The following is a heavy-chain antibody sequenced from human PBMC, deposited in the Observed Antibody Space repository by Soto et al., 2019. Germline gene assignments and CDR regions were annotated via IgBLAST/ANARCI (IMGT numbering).Heavy chain of an antibody. CDR2: IYYSGST. CDR1: GGSISSGGYY. CDR3: AREWWSGSLIGGSL. V-gene: IGHV4-31*03. J-gene: IGHJ4*02. D-gene: IGHD3-3*01. Sequence: PSETLSLTCTVSGGSISSGGYYWSWIRQHPGKGLEWIGYIYYSGSTYYNPSLKSRVTISVDTSKNQFSLKLSFVTAADTAVYYCAREWWSGSLIGGSLGGEGTLVTVSS.